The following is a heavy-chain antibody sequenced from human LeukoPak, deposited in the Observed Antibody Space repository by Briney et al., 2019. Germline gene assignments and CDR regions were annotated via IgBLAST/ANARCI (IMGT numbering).Heavy chain of an antibody. CDR2: ISSSSSYI. CDR3: ARDEVDIVATIQGPYFDY. D-gene: IGHD5-12*01. J-gene: IGHJ4*02. V-gene: IGHV3-21*01. Sequence: PGGSLRLSCAASGFTFSSYSMNWVRQAPGKGLEWVSSISSSSSYIYYADSVKGRFTISRDNAKNSLYLQMNSLRAEDTAVYYCARDEVDIVATIQGPYFDYWGQGTLVTVSS. CDR1: GFTFSSYS.